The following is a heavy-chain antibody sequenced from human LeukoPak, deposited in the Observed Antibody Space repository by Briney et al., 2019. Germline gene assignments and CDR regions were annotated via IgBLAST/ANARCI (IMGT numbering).Heavy chain of an antibody. D-gene: IGHD1-26*01. CDR3: ARDLEWELPI. CDR1: GYSISSGYY. Sequence: SDTLSLTCTVSGYSISSGYYWGWIRQPPGKGLGWIGSIFHSGSTYYNPSLKGRVTISVDTSKEQFSLNLTSVTAADTAVYYCARDLEWELPIWGQGTLVTVSS. J-gene: IGHJ4*02. CDR2: IFHSGST. V-gene: IGHV4-38-2*02.